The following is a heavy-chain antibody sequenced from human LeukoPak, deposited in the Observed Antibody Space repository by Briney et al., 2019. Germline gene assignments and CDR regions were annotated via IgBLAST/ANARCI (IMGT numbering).Heavy chain of an antibody. CDR1: GFAFSSYA. J-gene: IGHJ4*02. CDR2: ISHDGSKK. CDR3: AKDWKFYYVSGSFFPDN. V-gene: IGHV3-30-3*01. Sequence: GGSLRLSCAASGFAFSSYAVHWVRQAPGKGLECVAVISHDGSKKYYADFVMGRFTISRDNSKNTLYLHMNSLIPEDTAVYFCAKDWKFYYVSGSFFPDNWGQGTLVTVSS. D-gene: IGHD3-10*01.